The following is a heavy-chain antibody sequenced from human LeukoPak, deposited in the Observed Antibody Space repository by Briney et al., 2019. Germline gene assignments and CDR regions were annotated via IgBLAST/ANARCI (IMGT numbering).Heavy chain of an antibody. CDR3: ARDIVATNFDY. V-gene: IGHV3-66*01. CDR2: IYSGGST. D-gene: IGHD5-12*01. J-gene: IGHJ4*02. CDR1: GFTVSSNY. Sequence: AGGSLRLSCAASGFTVSSNYMSWVRQAPGKGREWVSVIYSGGSTYYADSVKGRFTIYRNNSKNTLYLQMNSLRAEDTAVYYCARDIVATNFDYWGQGTLVTVSS.